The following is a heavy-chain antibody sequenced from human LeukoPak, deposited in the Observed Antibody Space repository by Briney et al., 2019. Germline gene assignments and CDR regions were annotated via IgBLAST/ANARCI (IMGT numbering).Heavy chain of an antibody. J-gene: IGHJ3*02. CDR3: ASLFRDDVFDI. V-gene: IGHV1-2*02. CDR1: GYTFTGYY. CDR2: INPNSGGT. D-gene: IGHD3-10*01. Sequence: GASVKVSCKASGYTFTGYYMHWVRQAPGQGLEWMGWINPNSGGTNYAQKFQGRVTMTRDKSISTAYLQWRSLKASDTAMYYCASLFRDDVFDIWGQGTMVTVSS.